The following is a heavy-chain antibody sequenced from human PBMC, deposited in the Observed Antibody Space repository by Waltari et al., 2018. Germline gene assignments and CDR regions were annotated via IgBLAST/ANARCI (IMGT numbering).Heavy chain of an antibody. CDR1: GGTFSSYA. V-gene: IGHV1-69*08. CDR2: IIPIFGTA. Sequence: QVQLVQSGAEVKKPGSSVKVSCKASGGTFSSYAISWVRQAPGQGLEWMGRIIPIFGTANYAQKFQGRVTITADKSTNTAYMELSSLRSEDTAVYYCARGPDSGYDRTWFDPWGQGTLVTVSS. J-gene: IGHJ5*02. CDR3: ARGPDSGYDRTWFDP. D-gene: IGHD5-12*01.